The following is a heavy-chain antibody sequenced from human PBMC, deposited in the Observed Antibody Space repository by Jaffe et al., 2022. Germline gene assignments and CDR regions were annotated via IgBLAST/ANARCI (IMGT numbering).Heavy chain of an antibody. Sequence: QVQLQESGPGLVKPSQTLSLTCTVSGGSISSGSYYWSWIRQPAGKGLEWIGRIYTSGSTNYNPSLKSRVTISVDTSKNQFSLKLSSVTAADTAVYYCAREGWPYRNWFDPWGQGTLVTVSS. CDR2: IYTSGST. J-gene: IGHJ5*02. V-gene: IGHV4-61*02. CDR3: AREGWPYRNWFDP. CDR1: GGSISSGSYY.